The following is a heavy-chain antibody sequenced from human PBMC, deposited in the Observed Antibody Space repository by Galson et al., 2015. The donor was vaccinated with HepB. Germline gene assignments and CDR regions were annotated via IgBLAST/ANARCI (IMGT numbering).Heavy chain of an antibody. J-gene: IGHJ2*01. CDR1: GFTFSSYG. D-gene: IGHD3-22*01. Sequence: SLRLSCAASGFTFSSYGMHWVRQAPGKGLELVAVIWYDGSNKYYADSVKGRFTISRDNSKNTLYLQMNSLRAEDTAVYYCAREPAYYDSSGYYYGWYFDLWGRGTLVTVSS. CDR2: IWYDGSNK. CDR3: AREPAYYDSSGYYYGWYFDL. V-gene: IGHV3-33*01.